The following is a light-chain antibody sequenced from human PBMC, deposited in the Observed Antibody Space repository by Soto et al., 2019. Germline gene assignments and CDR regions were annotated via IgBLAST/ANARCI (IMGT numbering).Light chain of an antibody. V-gene: IGKV3-11*01. CDR3: LQRSNWSALT. CDR2: DAS. CDR1: QSVGIY. Sequence: EIVLTQSPATLSLSPGERATLSCRASQSVGIYLAWYHHKPGQGPRLLIYDASTRATGSPARFSGSGSGTAVTLPISSIEPDEFSVDFYLQRSNWSALTFGGGTKVEIK. J-gene: IGKJ4*01.